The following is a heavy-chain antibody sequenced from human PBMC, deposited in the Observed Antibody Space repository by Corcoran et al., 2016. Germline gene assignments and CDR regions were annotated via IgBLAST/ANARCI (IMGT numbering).Heavy chain of an antibody. CDR3: AGSPGLTRATGY. Sequence: QVQLQESGPGLVKPSETLSLTCTVSGYSISSGYYWGWIRQPPGKGLEWIGSIYHSGSTYYNPSLKSRVTISVDTSKNQFSLKLSSVTAADTAVYYCAGSPGLTRATGYWGQGTLVTVSS. CDR1: GYSISSGYY. J-gene: IGHJ4*02. CDR2: IYHSGST. V-gene: IGHV4-38-2*02.